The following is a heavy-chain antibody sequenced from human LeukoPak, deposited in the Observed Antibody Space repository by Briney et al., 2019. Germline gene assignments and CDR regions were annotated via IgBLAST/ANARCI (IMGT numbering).Heavy chain of an antibody. J-gene: IGHJ5*02. CDR2: ISYTGST. Sequence: SETLSLTCSVTGDAISSYYWSWIRQPPGKGLEWIGYISYTGSTNYNPSLKSRVTISVDTSKNQFSLKLSSVTAADTAVYYCARVARPDYYDSSGSNWFDPWGQGTLVTVSS. CDR1: GDAISSYY. CDR3: ARVARPDYYDSSGSNWFDP. V-gene: IGHV4-59*12. D-gene: IGHD3-22*01.